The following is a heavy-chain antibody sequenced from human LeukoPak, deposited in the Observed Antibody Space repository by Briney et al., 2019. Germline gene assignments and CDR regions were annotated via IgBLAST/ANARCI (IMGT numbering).Heavy chain of an antibody. V-gene: IGHV3-30*18. CDR1: GFTFSSYA. J-gene: IGHJ4*02. Sequence: GGSLRLSCAASGFTFSSYAMSWVRQAPGKGLEWVAVISYDGSNKYYADSVKGRFTISRDNSKNTLYLQMNSLRAEDTAVYYCAKDPGGSGSYYHDDYWGQGTLVTVSS. CDR2: ISYDGSNK. CDR3: AKDPGGSGSYYHDDY. D-gene: IGHD3-10*01.